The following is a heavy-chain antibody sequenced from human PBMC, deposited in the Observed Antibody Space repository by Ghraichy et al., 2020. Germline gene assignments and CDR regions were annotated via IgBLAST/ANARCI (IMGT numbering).Heavy chain of an antibody. CDR2: ISSSSSYI. CDR3: ARGDVLLGGMDV. D-gene: IGHD3-10*01. Sequence: GALRLSCAASGFTFSSYSMNWVRQAPGKGLEWVSSISSSSSYIYYADSVKGRFTISRDNAKNSLYLQMNSLRAEDTAVYYCARGDVLLGGMDVWGQGTTVTVSS. J-gene: IGHJ6*02. CDR1: GFTFSSYS. V-gene: IGHV3-21*01.